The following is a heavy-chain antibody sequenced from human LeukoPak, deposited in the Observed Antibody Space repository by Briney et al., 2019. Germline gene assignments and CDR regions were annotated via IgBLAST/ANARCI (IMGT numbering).Heavy chain of an antibody. CDR1: GGSFSGYY. CDR3: ARPRGWYRGFDY. J-gene: IGHJ4*02. Sequence: SETLSLTCAVYGGSFSGYYWSWIRQPPGKGLEWIGEINHSGSTNYNPSLKSRVTISVDTSKNQFSLKLSSVTAADTAVYYCARPRGWYRGFDYWGQGTLVTVSS. D-gene: IGHD2-15*01. CDR2: INHSGST. V-gene: IGHV4-34*01.